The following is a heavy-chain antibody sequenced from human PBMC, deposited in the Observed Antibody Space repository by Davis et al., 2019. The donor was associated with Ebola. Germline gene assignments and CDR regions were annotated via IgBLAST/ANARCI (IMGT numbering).Heavy chain of an antibody. CDR3: ARDRAANYYYGMDV. CDR1: GGSFSGYY. D-gene: IGHD6-13*01. CDR2: MNQDGSEK. J-gene: IGHJ6*02. Sequence: PSETLSLTCAVYGGSFSGYYWSWIRQPPGKGLEWVTNMNQDGSEKYYVDSVKGRFTISRDNAKNSLYLQMNSLRAEDTALYYCARDRAANYYYGMDVWGQGTTVTVSS. V-gene: IGHV3-7*03.